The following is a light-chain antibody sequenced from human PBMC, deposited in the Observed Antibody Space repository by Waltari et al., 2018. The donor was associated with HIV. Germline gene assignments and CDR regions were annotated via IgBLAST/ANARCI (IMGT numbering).Light chain of an antibody. CDR2: SNN. V-gene: IGLV1-44*01. J-gene: IGLJ2*01. CDR3: ATLDDSLNGPI. Sequence: QSVLTQSPSASGTPGQRVTISCSGGSSNIGSNGVDWYQQFPGTAPKPLIYSNNQRPSGVPDRFSGSKSGTSASLTISGLQSEDEATYYCATLDDSLNGPIFGGG. CDR1: SSNIGSNG.